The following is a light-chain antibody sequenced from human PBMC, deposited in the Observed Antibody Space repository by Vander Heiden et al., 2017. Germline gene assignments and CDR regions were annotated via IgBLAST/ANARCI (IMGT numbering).Light chain of an antibody. CDR1: QSVFYSPNNNNY. CDR2: WAS. V-gene: IGKV4-1*01. Sequence: IVMTQSPDPLPLPLGERATIDCKSSQSVFYSPNNNNYLAWYQQKPGQPPELLIYWASTRESGVPDRFSGSGSGTDFTLTISSLQAEDVAVYYCQQYLAFPLTFGGGTKVEIK. CDR3: QQYLAFPLT. J-gene: IGKJ4*01.